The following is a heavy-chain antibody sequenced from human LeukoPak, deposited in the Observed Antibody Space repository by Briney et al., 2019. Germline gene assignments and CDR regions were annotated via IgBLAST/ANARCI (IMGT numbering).Heavy chain of an antibody. V-gene: IGHV3-48*01. J-gene: IGHJ4*02. CDR2: ISSSGSRI. CDR1: WFTFSSYS. Sequence: GGSLRLSCPASWFTFSSYSMNWVRQAPAKGLEWVSYISSSGSRIYYADSVKGRFTISRDDAMNSLYLQMNNLRAEDTAVYYCARVLDTSGSYPLGYWGQGTLVTVSS. CDR3: ARVLDTSGSYPLGY. D-gene: IGHD3-10*01.